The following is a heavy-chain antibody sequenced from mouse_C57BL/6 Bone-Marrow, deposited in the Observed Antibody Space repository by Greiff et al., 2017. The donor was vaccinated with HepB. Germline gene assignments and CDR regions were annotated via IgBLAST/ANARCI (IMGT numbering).Heavy chain of an antibody. V-gene: IGHV5-17*01. CDR2: ISSGSSTI. Sequence: EVMLVESGGGLVQPGGSLKLSCAASGFTFSDYGMHWVHQAPEKGLEWVAYISSGSSTIYYADTVKGRFTISRDNAKNTLFLQMTSLRSEDTAMYYCARPGYYGRVDYWGQGTTLTVSS. CDR3: ARPGYYGRVDY. D-gene: IGHD1-1*01. J-gene: IGHJ2*01. CDR1: GFTFSDYG.